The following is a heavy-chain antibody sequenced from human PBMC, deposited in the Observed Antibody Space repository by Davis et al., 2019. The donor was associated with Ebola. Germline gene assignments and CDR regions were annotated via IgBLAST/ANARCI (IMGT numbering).Heavy chain of an antibody. CDR2: ISSRRTYT. V-gene: IGHV3-11*06. J-gene: IGHJ4*02. Sequence: GGSLRLSCAASGFTFSDYYMSWIRQAPGKGLEWVSYISSRRTYTDYADSVKGRFTISRDNAKNSLSLQMNSLRAEDTAVYYCARFAATGYYREYFDYWGQGTLVTVSS. CDR1: GFTFSDYY. CDR3: ARFAATGYYREYFDY. D-gene: IGHD3-9*01.